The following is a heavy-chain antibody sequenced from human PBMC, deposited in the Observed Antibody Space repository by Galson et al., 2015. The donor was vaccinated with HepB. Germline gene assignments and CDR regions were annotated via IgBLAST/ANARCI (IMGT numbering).Heavy chain of an antibody. CDR1: GYTFTGYH. D-gene: IGHD3-3*01. Sequence: SVKVSCKASGYTFTGYHMHWVRQAPGQGLEWMGRINPNSGGTNYAQKFQGRVTMTRDTSISTAYMELSRLRSDDTAVYYRARTPLTIFGVVIDPNRPGIREDIDVWGQGTLVTVSS. V-gene: IGHV1-2*06. CDR2: INPNSGGT. CDR3: ARTPLTIFGVVIDPNRPGIREDIDV. J-gene: IGHJ4*02.